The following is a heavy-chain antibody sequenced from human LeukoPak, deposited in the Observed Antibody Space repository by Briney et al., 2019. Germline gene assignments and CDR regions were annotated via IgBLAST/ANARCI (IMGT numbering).Heavy chain of an antibody. Sequence: QPGGSLRLSCAASGFTFSSYDMHWVRQATGKGLEWVSAIGTAGDTYYPGSVKGRFTISRENAKNSLYLQMNSLRAGDTAVYYCARAVVQGVMKGNWFDPWGQGTLVTVSS. CDR1: GFTFSSYD. CDR3: ARAVVQGVMKGNWFDP. D-gene: IGHD3-10*01. V-gene: IGHV3-13*01. J-gene: IGHJ5*02. CDR2: IGTAGDT.